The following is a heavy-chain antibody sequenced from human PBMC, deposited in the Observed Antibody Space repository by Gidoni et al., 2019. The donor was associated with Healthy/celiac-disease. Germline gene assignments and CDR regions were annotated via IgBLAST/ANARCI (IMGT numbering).Heavy chain of an antibody. CDR2: IYYSGST. Sequence: QVQLQESGPGLVKPSQTLSLTCTVSGGSISSGDSYWSWIRQPPGKGLEWIGYIYYSGSTYYNPSLKSRVTISVDTSKNQFSLKLSSVTAADTAVYYCARVGAGYYDFWSGYSTRYYGMDVWGQGTTVTVSS. D-gene: IGHD3-3*01. V-gene: IGHV4-30-4*01. J-gene: IGHJ6*02. CDR3: ARVGAGYYDFWSGYSTRYYGMDV. CDR1: GGSISSGDSY.